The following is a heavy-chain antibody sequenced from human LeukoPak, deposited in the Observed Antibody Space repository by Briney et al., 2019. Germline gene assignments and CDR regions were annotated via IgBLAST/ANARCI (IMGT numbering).Heavy chain of an antibody. CDR2: IWYDGSNK. CDR3: ARDSDPRYLWDYMDV. Sequence: GGSLRLSCAASGFTFSSYGMHWVRQAPGKGLEWVAVIWYDGSNKYYADSVKGRFTISRDNSKNTLYLQMNSLRAEDTAVYYCARDSDPRYLWDYMDVWGKGTTVTVSS. D-gene: IGHD3-16*01. V-gene: IGHV3-33*01. J-gene: IGHJ6*03. CDR1: GFTFSSYG.